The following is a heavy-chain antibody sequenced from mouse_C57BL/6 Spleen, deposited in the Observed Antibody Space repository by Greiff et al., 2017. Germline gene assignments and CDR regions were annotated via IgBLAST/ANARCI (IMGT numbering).Heavy chain of an antibody. J-gene: IGHJ4*01. CDR1: GYAFTNYL. CDR3: ARDYGSFYAMDY. Sequence: VKVVESGAELVRPGTSVKVSCKASGYAFTNYLIEWVKQRPGQGLEWIGVINPGSGGTNYNEKFKGKATLTADKASSTAYMQLSSLTSEDSAVYFCARDYGSFYAMDYWCQGTSGTVSS. CDR2: INPGSGGT. V-gene: IGHV1-54*01. D-gene: IGHD1-1*01.